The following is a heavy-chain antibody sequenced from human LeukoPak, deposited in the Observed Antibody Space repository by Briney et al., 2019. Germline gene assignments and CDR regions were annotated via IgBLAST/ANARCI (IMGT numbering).Heavy chain of an antibody. Sequence: PGGSLRLSCAASGFTFDDYGMSWVRQAPGRGLEWVSGINWNGGSTGYADSAKGGFTISRDNAKNSLYLQMNSQRAEDTAFYYCARVSTIFGVSGGFDYWGQGTLVTVSS. CDR1: GFTFDDYG. V-gene: IGHV3-20*04. J-gene: IGHJ4*02. CDR2: INWNGGST. CDR3: ARVSTIFGVSGGFDY. D-gene: IGHD3-3*01.